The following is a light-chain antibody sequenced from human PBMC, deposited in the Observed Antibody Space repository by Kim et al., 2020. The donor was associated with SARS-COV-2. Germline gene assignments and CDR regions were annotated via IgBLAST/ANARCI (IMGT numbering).Light chain of an antibody. Sequence: DIQMTQSPSTLSASVGDRVTITCRASQGISRWLAWYQQKPGKAPKLLIYDASTLESGVPSRFSGSASGTEFTLTISSLQPDDFATYYCQQYNGYHPFGQGTKLE. V-gene: IGKV1-5*01. CDR3: QQYNGYHP. CDR2: DAS. CDR1: QGISRW. J-gene: IGKJ2*01.